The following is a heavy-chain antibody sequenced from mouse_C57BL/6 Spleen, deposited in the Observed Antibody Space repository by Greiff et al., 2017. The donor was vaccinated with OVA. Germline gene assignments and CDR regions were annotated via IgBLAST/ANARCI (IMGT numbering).Heavy chain of an antibody. CDR2: IYPGDGDT. Sequence: QVQLKESGPELVKPGASVKISCKASGYAFSSSWMNWVKQRPGKGLEWIGRIYPGDGDTNYNGKFKGKATLTADKSSSTAYMQLSSLTSEDSAVYFCARPYYSNFDYWGQGTTLTVSS. CDR3: ARPYYSNFDY. J-gene: IGHJ2*01. CDR1: GYAFSSSW. V-gene: IGHV1-82*01. D-gene: IGHD2-5*01.